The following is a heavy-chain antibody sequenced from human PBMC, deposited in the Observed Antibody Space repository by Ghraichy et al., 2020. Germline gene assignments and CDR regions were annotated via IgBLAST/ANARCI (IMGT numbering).Heavy chain of an antibody. CDR1: GFTFSSYA. D-gene: IGHD3-10*01. CDR3: AKVGGYGSGSPDAFDI. Sequence: GGSLRLSCAASGFTFSSYAMSWVRQAPGKGLEWVSAISGSGGSTYYADSVKGRFTISRDNSKNTLYLQMNSLRAEDTAVYYCAKVGGYGSGSPDAFDIWGQGTIVTGSS. CDR2: ISGSGGST. V-gene: IGHV3-23*01. J-gene: IGHJ3*02.